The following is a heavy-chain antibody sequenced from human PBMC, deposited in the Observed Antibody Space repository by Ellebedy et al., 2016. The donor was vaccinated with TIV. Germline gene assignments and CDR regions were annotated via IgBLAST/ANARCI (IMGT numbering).Heavy chain of an antibody. CDR3: ANSDGVIRFDP. J-gene: IGHJ5*02. Sequence: GGSLRLSCAASTFTVSYNYMNWVRQAPGKGPEWVSGIYTDDTTYYTDSVKGRFTISRANARNTLYLQMKSLRAEDTAVYYCANSDGVIRFDPWGQGTLVTVSS. D-gene: IGHD3-16*02. CDR2: IYTDDTT. V-gene: IGHV3-66*02. CDR1: TFTVSYNY.